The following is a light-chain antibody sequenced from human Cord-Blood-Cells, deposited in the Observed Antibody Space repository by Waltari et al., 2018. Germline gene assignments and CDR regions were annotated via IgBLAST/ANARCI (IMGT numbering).Light chain of an antibody. CDR3: QQSYSTPYT. Sequence: DIQMTQSPSSLSASVGNRVTINCRASQSISRYLYWYQQKPGKAPKLLIYAASSLQSGVPSRFSGSGSGTDFTLTISSLQPEDFATYDCQQSYSTPYTFGQGTKLEIK. V-gene: IGKV1-39*01. CDR2: AAS. J-gene: IGKJ2*01. CDR1: QSISRY.